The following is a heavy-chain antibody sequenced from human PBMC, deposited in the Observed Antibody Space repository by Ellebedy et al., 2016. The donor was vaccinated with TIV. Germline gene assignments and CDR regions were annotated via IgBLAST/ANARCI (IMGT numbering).Heavy chain of an antibody. J-gene: IGHJ6*02. D-gene: IGHD3-9*01. CDR3: ARGPLRYFDWVYYYHGMDV. V-gene: IGHV4-59*08. CDR1: GDSIGSYS. CDR2: IYYSGYT. Sequence: MPSETLSLTCTVSGDSIGSYSWSWIRQPPGQGLEWIGYIYYSGYTEYNPSLKSRVTISLDTSKDQFSLRLSSVTAADTAVYYCARGPLRYFDWVYYYHGMDVWGQGTTVTVSS.